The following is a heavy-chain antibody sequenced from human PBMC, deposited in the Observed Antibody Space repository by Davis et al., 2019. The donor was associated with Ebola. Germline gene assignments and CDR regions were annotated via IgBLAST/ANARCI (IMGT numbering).Heavy chain of an antibody. Sequence: YYADSVKGRFTISRHNSKNTLYLQMNSLRAEDTAVYYCARGHGYSYGLIYYYYGMDVWGQGTTVTVSS. V-gene: IGHV3-53*04. D-gene: IGHD5-18*01. CDR3: ARGHGYSYGLIYYYYGMDV. J-gene: IGHJ6*02.